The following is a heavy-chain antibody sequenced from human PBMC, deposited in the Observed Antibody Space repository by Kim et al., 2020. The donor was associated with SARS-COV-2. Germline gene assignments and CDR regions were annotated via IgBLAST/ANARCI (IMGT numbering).Heavy chain of an antibody. CDR1: GFSLSTDGVG. J-gene: IGHJ5*02. CDR2: IYWDDDI. V-gene: IGHV2-5*02. D-gene: IGHD3-10*01. Sequence: SGPTLVKPTQTLKLTCTFSGFSLSTDGVGVGWIRQPPGKALEWLVMIYWDDDIHYSPSLQSRLTITKDTSKNQVVLTMTNMEPVDTGTYYCAYRRGGGSGWNWFGPWGQGILVTVSS. CDR3: AYRRGGGSGWNWFGP.